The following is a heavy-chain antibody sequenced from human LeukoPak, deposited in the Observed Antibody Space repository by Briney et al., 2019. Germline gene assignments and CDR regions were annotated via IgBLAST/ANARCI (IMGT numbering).Heavy chain of an antibody. Sequence: ASVKVSCKASGYTFTSYGISWVRRAPGQGLEWMGWISAYNGNTNYAQKLQGRVTMTEDTSTDTAYMELSSLRSEDTAVYYCATDFIRPSITMVQGVILSRSPHFDYWGQGTLVTVSS. CDR2: ISAYNGNT. J-gene: IGHJ4*02. CDR1: GYTFTSYG. D-gene: IGHD3-10*01. V-gene: IGHV1-18*01. CDR3: ATDFIRPSITMVQGVILSRSPHFDY.